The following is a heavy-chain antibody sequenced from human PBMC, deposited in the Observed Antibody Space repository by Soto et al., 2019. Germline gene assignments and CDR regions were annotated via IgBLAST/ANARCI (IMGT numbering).Heavy chain of an antibody. CDR1: SGSISSSNW. CDR2: IYHSGST. D-gene: IGHD2-2*01. J-gene: IGHJ5*02. Sequence: SETLSLTCAVSSGSISSSNWWSWVRQPPGKGLEWIGEIYHSGSTNYNPSLKSRVTISVDKSKNQFSLKLSSVTAADTAVYYCARAAPRYCSSTRCYEGWFDLWAQGTLVTVSS. CDR3: ARAAPRYCSSTRCYEGWFDL. V-gene: IGHV4-4*02.